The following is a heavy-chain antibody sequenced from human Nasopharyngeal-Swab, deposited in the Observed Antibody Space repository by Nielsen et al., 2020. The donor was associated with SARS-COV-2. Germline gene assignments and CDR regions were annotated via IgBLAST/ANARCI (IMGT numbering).Heavy chain of an antibody. D-gene: IGHD2-15*01. CDR3: ATDIVVVVAATPRTNY. V-gene: IGHV3-23*01. CDR2: ISGSGGST. Sequence: VRQAPGKGLEWVPAISGSGGSTYYADSVKGRFTISRDNSKNTLYLQMNSLRAEDTAVYYCATDIVVVVAATPRTNYWGQGTLVTVSS. J-gene: IGHJ4*02.